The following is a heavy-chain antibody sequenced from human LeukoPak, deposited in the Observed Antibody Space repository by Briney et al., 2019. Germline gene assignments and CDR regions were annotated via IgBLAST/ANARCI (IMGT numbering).Heavy chain of an antibody. CDR2: IWYDGSNK. V-gene: IGHV3-33*06. Sequence: GGSLRLSCAASGFTFGSYAMSWVRQAPGKGLEWVAVIWYDGSNKYYADSVKGRFTISRDNSKNTLYLQMNSLRAEDTAVYYCAKDLVASTDAFDIWGQGTMVTVSS. D-gene: IGHD5-12*01. CDR3: AKDLVASTDAFDI. J-gene: IGHJ3*02. CDR1: GFTFGSYA.